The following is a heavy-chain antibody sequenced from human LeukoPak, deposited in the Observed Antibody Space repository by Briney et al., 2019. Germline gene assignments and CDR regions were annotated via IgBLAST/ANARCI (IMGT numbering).Heavy chain of an antibody. D-gene: IGHD2-21*02. Sequence: SGGSLRLSCVAYGFIFSDYYMSWLRQAPGKGREWGSYISSGSSHTNYADSVKGRFTISRDNAKNSLYLQMSSLRAEDMALYYCARARGDSTSYYFDYWGLGTLVTVSS. CDR1: GFIFSDYY. CDR3: ARARGDSTSYYFDY. CDR2: ISSGSSHT. V-gene: IGHV3-11*06. J-gene: IGHJ4*02.